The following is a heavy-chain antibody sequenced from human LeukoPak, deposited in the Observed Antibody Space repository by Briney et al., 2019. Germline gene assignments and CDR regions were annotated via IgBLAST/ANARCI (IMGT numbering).Heavy chain of an antibody. J-gene: IGHJ4*02. CDR2: ISAYNGNT. Sequence: ASVKVSCKASGYTFTSYGISWVRQAPGQGLEWMGWISAYNGNTNYAQKLQGRVTMTTDTSTSTAYMELRSLRSDDTAVYYCARTPTIVGATSFDSWGQGTLVTVSS. D-gene: IGHD1-26*01. V-gene: IGHV1-18*01. CDR3: ARTPTIVGATSFDS. CDR1: GYTFTSYG.